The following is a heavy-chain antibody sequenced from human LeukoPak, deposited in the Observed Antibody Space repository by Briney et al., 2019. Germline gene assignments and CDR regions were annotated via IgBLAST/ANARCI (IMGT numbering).Heavy chain of an antibody. CDR1: GFTFSSYW. Sequence: GGSLRLSCAASGFTFSSYWMHWVRQAPGKGLVWVSRINSDGSSTSYADSVKGRFTISRDNAKNTLYLQMNSLRAEDTAVYYCAKGRGCNIGSCARIPDYWGQGTLVSVSS. D-gene: IGHD2-15*01. J-gene: IGHJ4*02. CDR3: AKGRGCNIGSCARIPDY. CDR2: INSDGSST. V-gene: IGHV3-74*01.